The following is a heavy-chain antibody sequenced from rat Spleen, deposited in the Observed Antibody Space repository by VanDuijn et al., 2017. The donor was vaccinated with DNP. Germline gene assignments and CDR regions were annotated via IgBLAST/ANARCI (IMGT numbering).Heavy chain of an antibody. CDR3: IRWNSGHFDY. V-gene: IGHV5-22*01. CDR1: GFAFSDSD. Sequence: EVQLVESGGDLVQPGRSKKLSCAASGFAFSDSDMAWVRQGPTKGLEWVAYIGSDGYAPYYGDSVKGRFAISRDNAKSTLYLQMNSLRSEDMATYYCIRWNSGHFDYWGQGVMVTVSS. J-gene: IGHJ2*01. D-gene: IGHD4-3*01. CDR2: IGSDGYAP.